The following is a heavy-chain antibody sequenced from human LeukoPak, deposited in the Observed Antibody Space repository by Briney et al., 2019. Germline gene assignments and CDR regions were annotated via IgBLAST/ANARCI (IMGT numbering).Heavy chain of an antibody. CDR2: IWPSGTT. Sequence: SETLSLTCTVSGDSIKSYYWSWVRLPAAKGLEWIGRIWPSGTTTYNPSLKSRVTMSLDTSKNQFFLTLESMTAADTAVYYCARDPDPDYGDLDGFDIWGQGTMVTVSS. CDR3: ARDPDPDYGDLDGFDI. J-gene: IGHJ3*02. D-gene: IGHD4-17*01. V-gene: IGHV4-4*07. CDR1: GDSIKSYY.